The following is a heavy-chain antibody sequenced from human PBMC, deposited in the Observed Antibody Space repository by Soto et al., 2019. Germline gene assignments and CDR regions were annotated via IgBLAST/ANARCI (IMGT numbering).Heavy chain of an antibody. CDR3: ARGYDTSGYWGGLDFDY. CDR2: IYYSGTT. J-gene: IGHJ4*02. V-gene: IGHV4-31*03. D-gene: IGHD3-22*01. Sequence: QVQLQESGPGLVKPSQTLSLTCTVSGGSIGSGAYYWSWIRQHPGKGLEWIGYIYYSGTTYYNPSLKSRLAISVDRSKNQFSLKLSSVTAADTALYYCARGYDTSGYWGGLDFDYWGQGTLVTVSS. CDR1: GGSIGSGAYY.